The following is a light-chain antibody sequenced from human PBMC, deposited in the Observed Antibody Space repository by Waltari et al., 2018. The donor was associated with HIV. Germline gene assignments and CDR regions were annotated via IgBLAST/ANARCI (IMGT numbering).Light chain of an antibody. CDR1: SSTIGNNF. CDR3: GTWDNNLSAFWV. J-gene: IGLJ3*02. V-gene: IGLV1-51*01. CDR2: DTN. Sequence: QSVLTQPPSVSAAPGQKVTISCSGSSSTIGNNFASWYQQLPATAPTLLIYDTNKRPSGIPDRFSASKSGTSATLAITGLQTGDEAVYYCGTWDNNLSAFWVFGGGTKVTVL.